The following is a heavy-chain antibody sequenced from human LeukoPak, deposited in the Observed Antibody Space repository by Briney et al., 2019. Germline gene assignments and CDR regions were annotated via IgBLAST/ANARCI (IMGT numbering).Heavy chain of an antibody. J-gene: IGHJ3*02. D-gene: IGHD6-19*01. V-gene: IGHV1-2*02. CDR1: GYTFTSYY. CDR2: INPNSGGT. Sequence: ASVKVSCKASGYTFTSYYMYWVRQAPGQGLEWMGWINPNSGGTKYAQKFQGRVTMTRDTSINTAYMEVRRLTSDDTAVYYCARERGTLAVAGDAFDIWGQGTMVIVSS. CDR3: ARERGTLAVAGDAFDI.